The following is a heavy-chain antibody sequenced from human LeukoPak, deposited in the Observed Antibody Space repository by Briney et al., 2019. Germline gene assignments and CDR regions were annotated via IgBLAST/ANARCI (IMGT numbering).Heavy chain of an antibody. D-gene: IGHD3-22*01. J-gene: IGHJ4*02. V-gene: IGHV3-74*01. CDR1: VFTFSNNW. Sequence: GGSLRLSCAASVFTFSNNWMHWVRQAPGKGLVWVSRINSDGRTTTYADSVKGRFTISRDNAKHTLYLQMNSLRAEDTAVYYCAMIKEGWGQGTLVTVSS. CDR3: AMIKEG. CDR2: INSDGRTT.